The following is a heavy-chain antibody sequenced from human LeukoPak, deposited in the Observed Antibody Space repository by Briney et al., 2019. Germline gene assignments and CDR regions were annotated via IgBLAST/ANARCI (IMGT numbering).Heavy chain of an antibody. CDR2: IFPGESGT. V-gene: IGHV5-51*01. D-gene: IGHD6-13*01. CDR1: GYRFTTYW. J-gene: IGHJ1*01. CDR3: ATYGDSREGGQH. Sequence: GESLKISCQVSGYRFTTYWIAWVRQMPGKGLEWMGIIFPGESGTTYSPSFQGQVTISADKSINTAYLQWSSLKASDTAMYYCATYGDSREGGQHWGQGTLVTVSS.